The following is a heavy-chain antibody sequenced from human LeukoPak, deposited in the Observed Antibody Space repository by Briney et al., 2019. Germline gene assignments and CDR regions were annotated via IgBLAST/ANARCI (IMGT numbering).Heavy chain of an antibody. Sequence: PGGSLRLSCAASGFTFSSYGMHWVRQAPGKGLEWVAVISYDGSNKFYGDSVKGRFTISRDNSKNTLYLQMNSLRAEDTAVYYCAKDLVQGCGGDCYFDDLGQGTLVTVSS. CDR1: GFTFSSYG. CDR3: AKDLVQGCGGDCYFDD. D-gene: IGHD2-21*02. V-gene: IGHV3-30*18. CDR2: ISYDGSNK. J-gene: IGHJ4*02.